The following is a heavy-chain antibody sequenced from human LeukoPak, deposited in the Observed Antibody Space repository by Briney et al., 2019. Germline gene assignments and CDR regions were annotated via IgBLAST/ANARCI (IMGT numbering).Heavy chain of an antibody. J-gene: IGHJ4*02. CDR2: IYYSGST. Sequence: SETLSLTCAVYGGSFSGYYWSWIRQPPGKGLEWIGYIYYSGSTNYNPSLKSRVTISVDTSKNQFSLELSSVTAADTAVYYCARSSSRWGGFDYWGQGTLVTVSS. D-gene: IGHD6-13*01. CDR1: GGSFSGYY. CDR3: ARSSSRWGGFDY. V-gene: IGHV4-59*08.